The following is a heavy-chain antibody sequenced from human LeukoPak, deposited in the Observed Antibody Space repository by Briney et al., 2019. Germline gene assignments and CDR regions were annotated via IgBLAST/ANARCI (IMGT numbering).Heavy chain of an antibody. CDR2: IKQDGSEK. Sequence: GGSLRLSCAASGFTFSSYWMSWVRQAPGKGLEWVANIKQDGSEKYYVDSVKGRFTISRDNAKNSLYLQMNSLRAEDTAVYYCARCKHLSDYGVFDYWGQGTLVTVSS. V-gene: IGHV3-7*01. J-gene: IGHJ4*02. CDR3: ARCKHLSDYGVFDY. D-gene: IGHD4-17*01. CDR1: GFTFSSYW.